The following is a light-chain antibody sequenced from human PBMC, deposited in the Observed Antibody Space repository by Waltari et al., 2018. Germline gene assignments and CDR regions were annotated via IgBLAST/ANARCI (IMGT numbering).Light chain of an antibody. V-gene: IGLV1-47*01. CDR3: AAWDDSLSVGL. CDR2: RNN. Sequence: QSVLTRPPSASGTPGQRVTISCSGSSSKLGSNYVYWYQQLPGTAPKLLIYRNNQRPSGVPDRFSGSKSGTSASLAISGLRSEDEADYYCAAWDDSLSVGLFGGGTKLTVL. CDR1: SSKLGSNY. J-gene: IGLJ3*02.